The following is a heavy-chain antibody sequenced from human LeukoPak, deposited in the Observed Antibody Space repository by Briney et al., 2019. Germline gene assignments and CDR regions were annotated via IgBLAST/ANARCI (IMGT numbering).Heavy chain of an antibody. V-gene: IGHV4-31*03. CDR1: GGSISSGGYY. J-gene: IGHJ4*02. CDR3: AREAAAGMTFFDY. D-gene: IGHD6-13*01. Sequence: SETLSLTCTVSGGSISSGGYYWSWIRQHPGKGLEWIGYTYYSGSTYYNPSLKSRVTISVDTSKNQFSLKLSSVTAADTAVYYCAREAAAGMTFFDYWGQGTLVTVSS. CDR2: TYYSGST.